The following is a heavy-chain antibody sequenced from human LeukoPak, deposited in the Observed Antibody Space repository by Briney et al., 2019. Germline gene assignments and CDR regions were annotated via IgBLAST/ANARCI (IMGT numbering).Heavy chain of an antibody. CDR3: ARANSFDSSGYYFDY. J-gene: IGHJ4*02. CDR1: GFTFSSYA. Sequence: GGSLRLSCAASGFTFSSYAMSWVRQAPGKGLEWVSAISGSGGSTYYADSVKGRFTISRDNSKNTLYLQMNSLRAEDTAAYYCARANSFDSSGYYFDYWGQGTLVTVSS. D-gene: IGHD3-22*01. V-gene: IGHV3-23*01. CDR2: ISGSGGST.